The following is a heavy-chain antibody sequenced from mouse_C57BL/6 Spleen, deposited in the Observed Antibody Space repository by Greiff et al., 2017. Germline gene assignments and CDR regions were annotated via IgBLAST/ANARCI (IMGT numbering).Heavy chain of an antibody. CDR3: ARDQGAY. D-gene: IGHD3-2*02. CDR2: ISYDGSN. J-gene: IGHJ3*01. Sequence: EVKLVESGPGLVKPSQSLSLTCSVTGYSITSGYYWNWIRQFPGNKLEWMGYISYDGSNNYNPSLKNRISITRDTSKNQFFLKLNSVTTEDTATYYCARDQGAYWGQGTLVTVSA. V-gene: IGHV3-6*01. CDR1: GYSITSGYY.